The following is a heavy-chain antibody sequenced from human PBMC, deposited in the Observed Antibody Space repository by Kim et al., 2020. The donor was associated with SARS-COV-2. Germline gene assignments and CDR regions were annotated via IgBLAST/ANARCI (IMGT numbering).Heavy chain of an antibody. CDR1: GGTFSSYA. V-gene: IGHV1-69*13. CDR3: ARPNTWTSDAFAI. J-gene: IGHJ3*02. D-gene: IGHD3-16*01. Sequence: SVKVSCKASGGTFSSYAISWVRQAPGQGLEWMGGIIPIFGTANYAQKFQGRVTITADESTSTAYMELSSLRSEDTAVYYCARPNTWTSDAFAIWGQGTMVTVSS. CDR2: IIPIFGTA.